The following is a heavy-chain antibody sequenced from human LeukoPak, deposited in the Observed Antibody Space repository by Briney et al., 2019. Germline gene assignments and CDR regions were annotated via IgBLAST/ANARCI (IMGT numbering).Heavy chain of an antibody. J-gene: IGHJ6*02. CDR1: GGSIDVYY. V-gene: IGHV4-59*08. Sequence: SETLSLTCAVSGGSIDVYYWSWIRQSPAKGLEWIGNIDYRGSTNYNPSLKSRVTISVDVSKSQLSLNLSSVTAADTAIYYCARSWYGSSPRYHYGLDVWGQGTTVTVSS. CDR3: ARSWYGSSPRYHYGLDV. D-gene: IGHD6-13*01. CDR2: IDYRGST.